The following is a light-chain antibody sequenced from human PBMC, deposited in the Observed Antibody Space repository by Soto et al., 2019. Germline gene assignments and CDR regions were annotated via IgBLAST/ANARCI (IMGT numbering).Light chain of an antibody. CDR3: QQYNNYWT. Sequence: DIQMTQSPSTLSASVGDRVTITCRASQSISYWLAWYQQKPGKAPNLLIYKASSLESGVPSRFSGSGSGTVFTLTISSLQPDDFANYYCQQYNNYWTFGQGTKVEIK. CDR1: QSISYW. J-gene: IGKJ1*01. CDR2: KAS. V-gene: IGKV1-5*03.